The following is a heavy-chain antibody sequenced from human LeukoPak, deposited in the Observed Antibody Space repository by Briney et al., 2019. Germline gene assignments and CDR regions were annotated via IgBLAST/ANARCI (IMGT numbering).Heavy chain of an antibody. J-gene: IGHJ5*02. CDR2: IKHSGST. Sequence: SETLSLTCAVYGGSLSGYYWSWIRQPPGKGLEWIGEIKHSGSTNYNPSIKSRVTISVDTSKIQFSLKLSSVTAADTAVYYCARQWMTTVTRASVTDDWFDPWGQGTLVTVSS. CDR3: ARQWMTTVTRASVTDDWFDP. CDR1: GGSLSGYY. D-gene: IGHD4-17*01. V-gene: IGHV4-34*01.